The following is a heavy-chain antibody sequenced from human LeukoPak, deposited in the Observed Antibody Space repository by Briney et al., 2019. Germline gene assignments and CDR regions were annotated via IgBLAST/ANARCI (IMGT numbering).Heavy chain of an antibody. D-gene: IGHD1-26*01. CDR3: ARLYSGSYIY. Sequence: SETLSLTCSVHGGSFSGYYWSWIRQPPGKGLEWIGEINHSGSTNYNPSLKSRVTISVDTSKNQFSLKLSSVTAADTAVYYCARLYSGSYIYWGQGTLVTVSS. CDR2: INHSGST. V-gene: IGHV4-34*01. CDR1: GGSFSGYY. J-gene: IGHJ4*02.